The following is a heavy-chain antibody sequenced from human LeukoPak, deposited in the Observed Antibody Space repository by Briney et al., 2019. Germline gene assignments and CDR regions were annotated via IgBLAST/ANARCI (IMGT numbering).Heavy chain of an antibody. J-gene: IGHJ5*01. CDR1: GFTFNTYW. Sequence: GGSLRLSCAASGFTFNTYWTHWVRQVPGKGLVWVSRINGDGSSTAYADSVKGRFTISRDNAKNTLYLQMNSLRAEDTAVYYCAREKGSSNYDSWGQGTLVTVSS. CDR3: AREKGSSNYDS. D-gene: IGHD4-11*01. CDR2: INGDGSST. V-gene: IGHV3-74*03.